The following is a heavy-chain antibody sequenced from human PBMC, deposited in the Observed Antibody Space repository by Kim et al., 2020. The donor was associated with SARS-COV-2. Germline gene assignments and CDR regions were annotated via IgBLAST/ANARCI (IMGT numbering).Heavy chain of an antibody. Sequence: GGSLRLSCAASGFTFSNAWMSWVRQAPGKGLEWVGRIKSKTDGGTTDYAAPVKGRFTISRDDSKNTLYLQMNSLKTEDTAVYYCTTDAPASMYYDILTGYHHYGMDVWGQGTTVTVSS. V-gene: IGHV3-15*01. CDR1: GFTFSNAW. J-gene: IGHJ6*02. CDR2: IKSKTDGGTT. D-gene: IGHD3-9*01. CDR3: TTDAPASMYYDILTGYHHYGMDV.